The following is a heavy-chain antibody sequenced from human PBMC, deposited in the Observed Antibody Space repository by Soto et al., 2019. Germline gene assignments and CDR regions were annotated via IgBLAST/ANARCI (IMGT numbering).Heavy chain of an antibody. V-gene: IGHV3-43*01. CDR3: AKEYYSNVPYYYYGMDV. J-gene: IGHJ6*02. CDR2: ISWDGGST. CDR1: GFTFDDYT. D-gene: IGHD4-4*01. Sequence: PGGSLRLSCAASGFTFDDYTMHWVRQAPGKGLEWVSLISWDGGSTYYADSVKGRFTISRDNSKNSLYLQMNSLRTEDTALYYCAKEYYSNVPYYYYGMDVWGQGTTVTVSS.